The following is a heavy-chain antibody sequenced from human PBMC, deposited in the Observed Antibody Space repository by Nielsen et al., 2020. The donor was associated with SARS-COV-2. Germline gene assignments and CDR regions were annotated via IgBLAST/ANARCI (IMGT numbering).Heavy chain of an antibody. D-gene: IGHD3-22*01. J-gene: IGHJ4*02. CDR1: EFTFSKYG. V-gene: IGHV3-74*03. CDR2: INPDESKT. Sequence: ESLKISCAASEFTFSKYGMNWVRQAPGKGLVWVSHINPDESKTTYADSVKGRFTISRDNAKNTLYLQMNSLRAEDTAVYYCARLWDDGYYFDTGPYDYWGQGTLVTVSS. CDR3: ARLWDDGYYFDTGPYDY.